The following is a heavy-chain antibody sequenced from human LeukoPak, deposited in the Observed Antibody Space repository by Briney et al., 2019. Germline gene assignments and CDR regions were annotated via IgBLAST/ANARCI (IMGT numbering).Heavy chain of an antibody. CDR1: GFTFSSYG. V-gene: IGHV3-30*18. Sequence: GGSLRLSCAASGFTFSSYGMDCVRQAPGKGLEWVAVISYDGSTKYYADSVKGRFTISRDNSKNTLYLQMDSLRAEDTAVYYCAKPLQYSSRWYFDYWGQGTLVTVSS. D-gene: IGHD6-13*01. J-gene: IGHJ4*02. CDR3: AKPLQYSSRWYFDY. CDR2: ISYDGSTK.